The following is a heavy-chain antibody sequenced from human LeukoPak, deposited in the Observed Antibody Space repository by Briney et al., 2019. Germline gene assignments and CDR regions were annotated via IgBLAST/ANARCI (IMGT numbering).Heavy chain of an antibody. J-gene: IGHJ4*02. CDR1: GGSISSYY. D-gene: IGHD1-26*01. V-gene: IGHV4-59*01. Sequence: SETLSLTCTVSGGSISSYYWSWIRQPPGKGLEWIGSIYYTGSTNYNPSLKSRVTISVDTSKNQFSLKLSSVSAADTAVYYCARGNSGSYYGFDYWGQGTLVTVSS. CDR3: ARGNSGSYYGFDY. CDR2: IYYTGST.